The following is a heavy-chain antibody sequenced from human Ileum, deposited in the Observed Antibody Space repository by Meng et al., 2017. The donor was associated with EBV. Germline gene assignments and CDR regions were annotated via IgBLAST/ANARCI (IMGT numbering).Heavy chain of an antibody. CDR2: INAGNGNT. J-gene: IGHJ4*02. V-gene: IGHV1-3*01. CDR1: GYTVSSFVYV. CDR3: ARGPLPVNWNYVPFDY. Sequence: LWPSVAERKKPGASVKVSCQASGYTVSSFVYVIHWVRQAPGQRPEWMGWINAGNGNTKYSEQFRGRSTITRDTSANTAYMEVSSLKSEDTAVYFCARGPLPVNWNYVPFDYWGQGTLVTVSS. D-gene: IGHD1-7*01.